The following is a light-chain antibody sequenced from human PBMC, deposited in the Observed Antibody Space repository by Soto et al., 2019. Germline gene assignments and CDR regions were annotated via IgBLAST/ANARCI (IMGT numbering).Light chain of an antibody. J-gene: IGLJ1*01. CDR3: CSYAGSYV. Sequence: QSALTQPRSVSGSPGQSVTISCTGTSSDVGGYNYVSWYQQHPGKAPKLLIYDVSKQPSGVPDRFSGSKSGSTASLTISGLQAEAESYYYFCSYAGSYVFGTGTKVTVL. CDR1: SSDVGGYNY. V-gene: IGLV2-11*01. CDR2: DVS.